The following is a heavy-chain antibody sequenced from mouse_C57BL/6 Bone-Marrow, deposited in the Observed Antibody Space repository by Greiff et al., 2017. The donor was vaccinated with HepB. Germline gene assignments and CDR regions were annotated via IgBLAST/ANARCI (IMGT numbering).Heavy chain of an antibody. Sequence: VQLQQSDAELVKPGASVKISCKVSGYTFTDHTIHWMKQRPEQGLEWIGYIYPRDGSTKYNEKFKGKATLTADKSSSTAYMQLNSLTSEDSAVYFCARWGSYYGSSPYYFDYWGQGTTLTVSS. CDR2: IYPRDGST. D-gene: IGHD1-1*01. CDR1: GYTFTDHT. V-gene: IGHV1-78*01. J-gene: IGHJ2*01. CDR3: ARWGSYYGSSPYYFDY.